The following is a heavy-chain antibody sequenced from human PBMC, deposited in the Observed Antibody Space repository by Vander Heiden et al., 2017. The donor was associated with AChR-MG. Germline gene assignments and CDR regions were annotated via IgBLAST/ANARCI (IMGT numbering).Heavy chain of an antibody. D-gene: IGHD2-2*01. Sequence: QVQLVQSGAEVKKPGASVKVSCKASGHTFTGYYIHWVRQAPGQGLEWMGWINPNSGGTNYAQKFQGRVTMTRDTSISTAYMELSRLRSDDTAVYYCARAKYQLLWSSYGMDVWGQGTTVTVSS. V-gene: IGHV1-2*02. CDR3: ARAKYQLLWSSYGMDV. CDR2: INPNSGGT. CDR1: GHTFTGYY. J-gene: IGHJ6*02.